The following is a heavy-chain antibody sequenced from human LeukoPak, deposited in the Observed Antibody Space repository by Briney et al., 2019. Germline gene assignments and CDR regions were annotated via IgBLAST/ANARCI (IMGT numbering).Heavy chain of an antibody. CDR3: AREEAAGRRKYFQH. CDR2: IKQDGSEK. D-gene: IGHD6-13*01. J-gene: IGHJ1*01. V-gene: IGHV3-7*01. Sequence: GGSLRLSCAASGFTFSIYWMSWVRQAPGKGLEWVANIKQDGSEKYYVDSVKGRFTISRDNAKNSLYLQMNSLRAEDTAVYYCAREEAAGRRKYFQHWGQGTLVTVSS. CDR1: GFTFSIYW.